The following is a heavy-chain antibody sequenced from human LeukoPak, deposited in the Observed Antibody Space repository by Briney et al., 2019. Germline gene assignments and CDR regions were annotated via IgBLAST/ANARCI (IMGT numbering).Heavy chain of an antibody. J-gene: IGHJ4*02. CDR1: GFTFSDYY. D-gene: IGHD2-2*01. CDR2: ISSSGSTI. Sequence: GGSLRLSCAASGFTFSDYYMSWIRKAPGKGLEWVSYISSSGSTIYYADSVRRRFTISRDNAKNSLYLQMKSLRAEDTAVYYCAREKAEYCSSTSCLIDHWGQGTLVTVSS. CDR3: AREKAEYCSSTSCLIDH. V-gene: IGHV3-11*04.